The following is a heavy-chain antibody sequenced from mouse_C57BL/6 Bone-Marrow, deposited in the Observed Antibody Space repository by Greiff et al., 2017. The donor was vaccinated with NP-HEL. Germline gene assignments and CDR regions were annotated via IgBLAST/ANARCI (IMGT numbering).Heavy chain of an antibody. CDR3: ARHYGNYGYWYFDV. Sequence: VQLQQPGAELVRPGSSVKLSCKASGYTFTSYWMHWVKQRPIQGLEWIGNIDPSDSETHYNQKFKDKATLTVDKSSSTAYMQLSSLTSEDSAVYYCARHYGNYGYWYFDVWGTGTTVTVSS. J-gene: IGHJ1*03. CDR1: GYTFTSYW. V-gene: IGHV1-52*01. D-gene: IGHD2-1*01. CDR2: IDPSDSET.